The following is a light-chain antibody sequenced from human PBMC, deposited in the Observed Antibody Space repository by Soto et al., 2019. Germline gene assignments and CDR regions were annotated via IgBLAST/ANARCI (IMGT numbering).Light chain of an antibody. V-gene: IGLV1-40*01. Sequence: QSVLTQPPSVSGAPGQRVTISCTGSSSNIGAGYHVHWYQQLPGTAPKLMIYEVSNRPSGVPDRFSGSKSGNTASLTISGLQAEDEADYYCSSFTSSGTYVFGTGTKVTVL. CDR2: EVS. CDR3: SSFTSSGTYV. CDR1: SSNIGAGYH. J-gene: IGLJ1*01.